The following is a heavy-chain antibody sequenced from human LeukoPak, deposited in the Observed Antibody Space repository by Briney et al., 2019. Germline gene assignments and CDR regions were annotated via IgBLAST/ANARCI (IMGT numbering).Heavy chain of an antibody. J-gene: IGHJ6*03. D-gene: IGHD3-22*01. CDR3: AGGPDKNYYYYYDKDV. CDR1: GGSFSGYY. CDR2: INHSGST. V-gene: IGHV4-34*01. Sequence: SETLSLTCAVYGGSFSGYYWSWIRQPPGKGLEWIGEINHSGSTNYNPSLKSGVTISVDTSKNQFSLKLNSCTAADTAAYYGAGGPDKNYYYYYDKDVWGKGATVTVS.